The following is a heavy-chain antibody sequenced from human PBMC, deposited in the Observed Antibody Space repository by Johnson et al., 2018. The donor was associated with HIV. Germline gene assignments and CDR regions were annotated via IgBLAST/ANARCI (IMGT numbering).Heavy chain of an antibody. V-gene: IGHV3-20*04. Sequence: VQLVESGGGLIQPGGSLRLSCAASGFIFDNYDMSWVRQGPGKGLEWVSDINWNGGRTGYVDSVRGRFTISRDNAKNSLYLQMNALRAEDTALYYCARSPRYCTGGNCLSHALDIWGQGTMVTVS. CDR2: INWNGGRT. CDR1: GFIFDNYD. CDR3: ARSPRYCTGGNCLSHALDI. D-gene: IGHD2-15*01. J-gene: IGHJ3*02.